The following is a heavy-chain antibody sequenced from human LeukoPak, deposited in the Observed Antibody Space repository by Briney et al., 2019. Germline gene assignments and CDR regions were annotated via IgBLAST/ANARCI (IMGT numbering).Heavy chain of an antibody. CDR2: INAGNGNT. D-gene: IGHD5-24*01. J-gene: IGHJ3*02. Sequence: ASVKVSCKASGYTFTSYAMHWVRQAPGQRLEWMGWINAGNGNTKYSQKFQGRVTITRDTSASTAYMELSSLRSEDTAVYYCARAATLLAGAFDIWGRGTMVTVSS. CDR3: ARAATLLAGAFDI. V-gene: IGHV1-3*01. CDR1: GYTFTSYA.